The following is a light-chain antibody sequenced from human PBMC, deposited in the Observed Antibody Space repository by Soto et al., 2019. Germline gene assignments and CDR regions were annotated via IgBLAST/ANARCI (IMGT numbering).Light chain of an antibody. J-gene: IGKJ4*01. CDR2: AAS. Sequence: DIPLTQSPSFLSASVGDRVTITCRASQGISSYLAWYQQKPGKAPKLLIYAASTLQSGVPSRFSGSESGTEFTLTISSLQPEDFATYYCQQLNTYPFTFGGVTKVEIK. CDR3: QQLNTYPFT. CDR1: QGISSY. V-gene: IGKV1-9*01.